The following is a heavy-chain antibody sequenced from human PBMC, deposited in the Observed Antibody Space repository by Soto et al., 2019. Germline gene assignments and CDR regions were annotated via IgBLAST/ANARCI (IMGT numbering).Heavy chain of an antibody. Sequence: QVQLVQSGAEVKKPGASVKVSCKASGYSFTSYAIYWVRQAPGQRLEWMGWINAGNGNTKYSQKLQGRVTFTGDTSASTAHMELSSLRSEDTAVYFCARGVENIVVVLDLFGYYGMDVWGQGTTVTVSS. CDR3: ARGVENIVVVLDLFGYYGMDV. J-gene: IGHJ6*02. D-gene: IGHD2-2*01. V-gene: IGHV1-3*01. CDR2: INAGNGNT. CDR1: GYSFTSYA.